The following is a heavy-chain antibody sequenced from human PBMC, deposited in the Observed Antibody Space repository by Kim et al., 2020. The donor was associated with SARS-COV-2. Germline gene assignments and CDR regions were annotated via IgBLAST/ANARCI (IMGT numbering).Heavy chain of an antibody. Sequence: GGSLRLSCAASGFTFSSYGMHWVRQAPGKGLEWVAVIWYDGSNKYYADSVKGRFTISRDNSKNTLYLQMNSLRAEDTAMYYCANGDYGGNYYYGMDVWGQGTTVTVSS. D-gene: IGHD4-17*01. CDR3: ANGDYGGNYYYGMDV. CDR1: GFTFSSYG. V-gene: IGHV3-33*06. CDR2: IWYDGSNK. J-gene: IGHJ6*02.